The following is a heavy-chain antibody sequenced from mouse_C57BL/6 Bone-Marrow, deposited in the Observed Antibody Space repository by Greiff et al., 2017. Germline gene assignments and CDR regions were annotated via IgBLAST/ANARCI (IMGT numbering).Heavy chain of an antibody. Sequence: VQVVESGPELVKPGASVKISCKASGYTFTDYYINWVKQRPGQGLEWIGWIFPGSGSTYYNEKFKGKATLTVDKSSSTAYMLLSSLTSEDSAVYFCARYYGSSPFDYWGQGTTLTVSS. D-gene: IGHD1-1*01. V-gene: IGHV1-75*01. CDR1: GYTFTDYY. CDR3: ARYYGSSPFDY. CDR2: IFPGSGST. J-gene: IGHJ2*01.